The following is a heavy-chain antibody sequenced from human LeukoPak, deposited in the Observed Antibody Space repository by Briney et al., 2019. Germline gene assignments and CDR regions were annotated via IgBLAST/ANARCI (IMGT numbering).Heavy chain of an antibody. CDR3: ARRTSSWQFASKRYFDL. Sequence: SQTLSLTCTVSGGSINSGDYYWSWIRQPPGKGLEWIGEINHSGSTNYNPSLKSRITISVDTSKNQFSLKLSSVTAADTAVYYCARRTSSWQFASKRYFDLWGRGTLVTVSS. CDR1: GGSINSGDYY. V-gene: IGHV4-30-4*08. CDR2: INHSGST. D-gene: IGHD1-1*01. J-gene: IGHJ2*01.